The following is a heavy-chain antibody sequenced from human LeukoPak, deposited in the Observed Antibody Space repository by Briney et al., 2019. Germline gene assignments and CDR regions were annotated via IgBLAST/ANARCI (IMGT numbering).Heavy chain of an antibody. CDR1: GFTVSSNY. CDR3: ARGGLDDYVWGSYRLLLSY. D-gene: IGHD3-16*02. V-gene: IGHV3-66*01. CDR2: IYSGGST. Sequence: GGSLRLSCAASGFTVSSNYMSWVRQAPGKGLEWVSVIYSGGSTYYADSVKGRFTISRDNPKNTLYLQMNSLRAEDTAVYYCARGGLDDYVWGSYRLLLSYWGQGTLVTVSS. J-gene: IGHJ4*02.